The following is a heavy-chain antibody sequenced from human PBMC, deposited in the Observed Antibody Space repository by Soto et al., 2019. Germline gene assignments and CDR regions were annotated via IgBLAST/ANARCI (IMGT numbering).Heavy chain of an antibody. CDR3: AVYGYGVSAAAY. CDR1: GLTLRNDW. Sequence: GGSLRLSCAGSGLTLRNDWLSWVRQAPGKGLEWVANINQDGSERYYVDSVRGRFTISRDNVENSLCLQLNSLRPEDTAVYYCAVYGYGVSAAAYWGQGTLVTVSS. D-gene: IGHD4-17*01. V-gene: IGHV3-7*03. J-gene: IGHJ4*02. CDR2: INQDGSER.